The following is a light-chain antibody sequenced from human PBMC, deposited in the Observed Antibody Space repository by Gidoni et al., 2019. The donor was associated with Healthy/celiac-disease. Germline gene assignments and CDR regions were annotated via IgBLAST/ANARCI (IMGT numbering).Light chain of an antibody. V-gene: IGKV1-33*01. Sequence: DIQMTQYPSSLSASVGDRVTITCPASQDISNYLNWYQQKPGKAPKLLIYDASHLETGVPSRFSGSGSGTDFTFTISSLQPEDSATYYCQQYDNPPFTFGPGTKVDIK. CDR1: QDISNY. CDR2: DAS. J-gene: IGKJ3*01. CDR3: QQYDNPPFT.